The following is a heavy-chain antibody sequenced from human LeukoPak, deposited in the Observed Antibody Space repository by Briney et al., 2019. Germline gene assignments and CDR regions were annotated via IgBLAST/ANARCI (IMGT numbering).Heavy chain of an antibody. J-gene: IGHJ3*02. D-gene: IGHD5-24*01. Sequence: ASVKVSCKASGYTFTGYYMHWVRQAPGQGLEWMGRINPNSGSTNYAQKFQGRVTMTRDTSISTAYMELSRLRSDDTAVYYCARDRRKRDGYNSVDAFDIWGQGTMVTVSS. CDR2: INPNSGST. CDR3: ARDRRKRDGYNSVDAFDI. CDR1: GYTFTGYY. V-gene: IGHV1-2*06.